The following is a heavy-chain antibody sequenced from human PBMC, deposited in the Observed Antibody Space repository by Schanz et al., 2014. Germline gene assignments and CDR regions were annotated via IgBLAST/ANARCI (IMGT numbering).Heavy chain of an antibody. CDR3: ARELCSSTTCYVRYDP. Sequence: QVQLVQSGAEVKKPGASVKVSCQASGFALGGYYMHWLRQAPGQGFEWMGRINPNTGGTKYAQKFQGRVTMTRATSISTAYMELSSLTSDDTAVYYCARELCSSTTCYVRYDPWGQGTLVTVSS. D-gene: IGHD2-2*01. V-gene: IGHV1-2*06. CDR1: GFALGGYY. J-gene: IGHJ5*02. CDR2: INPNTGGT.